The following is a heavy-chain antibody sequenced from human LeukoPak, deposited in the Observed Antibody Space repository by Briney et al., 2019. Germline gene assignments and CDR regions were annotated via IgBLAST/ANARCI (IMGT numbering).Heavy chain of an antibody. D-gene: IGHD3-10*01. V-gene: IGHV3-23*01. J-gene: IGHJ4*02. Sequence: GGSLRLSCAASGFTFSSYVMSWVRQAPGKGLEWVSAISGSGGSTYYADSVKGRFTISRDNSKNTLYLQMNSLRAEDTAVYYCAKSLLWFGELPIYWGQGTLVTVSS. CDR2: ISGSGGST. CDR3: AKSLLWFGELPIY. CDR1: GFTFSSYV.